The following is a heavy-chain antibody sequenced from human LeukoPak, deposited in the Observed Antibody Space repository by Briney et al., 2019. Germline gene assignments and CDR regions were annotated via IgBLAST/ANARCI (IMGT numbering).Heavy chain of an antibody. V-gene: IGHV3-23*01. Sequence: PGGSLTLSCAASGFTFDIYAMTWVRQAPGKGPDWVSGISASANGTYYADSVKGRFTISRDNSKNTLYLQMNSLRVDDMAVYYCARGPSCTSASCYVFGALDIWGLGTTVTVSS. CDR2: ISASANGT. CDR3: ARGPSCTSASCYVFGALDI. J-gene: IGHJ3*02. CDR1: GFTFDIYA. D-gene: IGHD2-2*01.